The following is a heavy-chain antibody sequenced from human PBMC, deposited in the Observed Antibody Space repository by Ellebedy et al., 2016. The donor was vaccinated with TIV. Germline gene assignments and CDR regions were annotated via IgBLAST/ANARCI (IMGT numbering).Heavy chain of an antibody. D-gene: IGHD3-22*01. CDR3: ASPDSSGYYYYGMDV. V-gene: IGHV3-30-3*01. CDR1: GFTFSSYA. Sequence: GESLKISCAASGFTFSSYAMHWVRQAPGKGLEWVAVISYDGSNKYYADSVKGRFTISRDNSKNTLSLQMNSLRAEDTAVYYCASPDSSGYYYYGMDVWGQGTTVTVSS. CDR2: ISYDGSNK. J-gene: IGHJ6*02.